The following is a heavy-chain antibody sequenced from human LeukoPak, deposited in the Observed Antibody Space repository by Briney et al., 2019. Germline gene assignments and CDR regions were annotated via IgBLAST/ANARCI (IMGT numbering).Heavy chain of an antibody. D-gene: IGHD6-6*01. CDR1: RFTFSSYN. Sequence: GGSLRLSCAASRFTFSSYNMNWVRQAPGKGLEWVSSISTSSSYIYYADSVKGRFTISRDNAKNSLYLQMNSLRAEDTAVYYCARGDEYSSSPRSDYWGQGTLVTVSS. V-gene: IGHV3-21*01. J-gene: IGHJ4*02. CDR3: ARGDEYSSSPRSDY. CDR2: ISTSSSYI.